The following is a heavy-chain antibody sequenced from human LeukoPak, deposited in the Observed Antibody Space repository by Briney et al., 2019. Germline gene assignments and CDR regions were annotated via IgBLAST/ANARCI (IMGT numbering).Heavy chain of an antibody. D-gene: IGHD3-10*01. CDR3: GRGGSGGGPPPFDS. CDR2: IYYTGST. Sequence: SETLSLTCGVSGGAITNYYWNWIRQAPGKGLEWLGYIYYTGSTTYNPSVKSRITISLDTSKKQISLKLRSVTAADTAVYYCGRGGSGGGPPPFDSGAREPQVTVSS. CDR1: GGAITNYY. J-gene: IGHJ4*02. V-gene: IGHV4-59*01.